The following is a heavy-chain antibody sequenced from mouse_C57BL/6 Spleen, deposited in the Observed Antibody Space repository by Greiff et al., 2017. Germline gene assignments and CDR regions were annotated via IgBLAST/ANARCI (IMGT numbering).Heavy chain of an antibody. CDR2: IYPRSGNT. J-gene: IGHJ2*01. D-gene: IGHD1-1*01. CDR3: ARYGGNPDY. Sequence: VKLMESGAELARPGASVKLSCKASGYTFTSYGISWVKQRTGQGLEWIGEIYPRSGNTYYNEKFKGKATLTADKSSSTAYMELRSLTSEDSAVYFCARYGGNPDYWGQGTTLTVSS. CDR1: GYTFTSYG. V-gene: IGHV1-81*01.